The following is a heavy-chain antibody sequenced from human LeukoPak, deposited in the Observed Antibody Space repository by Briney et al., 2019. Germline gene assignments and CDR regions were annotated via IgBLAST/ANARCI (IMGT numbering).Heavy chain of an antibody. J-gene: IGHJ4*02. V-gene: IGHV3-23*01. Sequence: PGGSLRLSCAASGFTFSSYAMSWVRQAPGKGLEWVSAISGSGSSTYYADSVKGRFTISKDNSKNTLYLQMNSLRAEDTAVYYCAREDYADSSGYYSSGEYWGQGTLVTVSS. D-gene: IGHD3-22*01. CDR2: ISGSGSST. CDR3: AREDYADSSGYYSSGEY. CDR1: GFTFSSYA.